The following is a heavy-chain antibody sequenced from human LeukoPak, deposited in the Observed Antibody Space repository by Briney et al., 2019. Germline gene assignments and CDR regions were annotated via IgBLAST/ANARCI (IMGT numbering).Heavy chain of an antibody. CDR1: SSYA. J-gene: IGHJ4*02. CDR2: IYYSGST. V-gene: IGHV4-39*01. Sequence: SSYAMSWVRQPPGKGLEWIGSIYYSGSTYYNPSLKSRVTISVDTSKNQFSLKLSSVTAADTAVYYCATSFLWFGETRVDYWGQGTLVTVSS. D-gene: IGHD3-10*01. CDR3: ATSFLWFGETRVDY.